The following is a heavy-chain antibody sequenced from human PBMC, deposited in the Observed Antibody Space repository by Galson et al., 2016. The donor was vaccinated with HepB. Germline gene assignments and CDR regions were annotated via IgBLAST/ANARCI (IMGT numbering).Heavy chain of an antibody. V-gene: IGHV3-15*01. CDR2: IKSERHGATT. CDR1: GFTLTNAW. D-gene: IGHD6-19*01. CDR3: TTDGDVAVADYFDF. J-gene: IGHJ4*02. Sequence: SLRLSCAASGFTLTNAWMSWVRQAPGKGLEWVGRIKSERHGATTDYAAPVKGRFTMTRDDSKNTLYLRMNSLKTEDKGVYYCTTDGDVAVADYFDFWGQGTLVAVSS.